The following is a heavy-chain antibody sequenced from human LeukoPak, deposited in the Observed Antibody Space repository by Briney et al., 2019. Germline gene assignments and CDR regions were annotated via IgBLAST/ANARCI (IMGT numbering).Heavy chain of an antibody. J-gene: IGHJ4*02. Sequence: PGGSLRLSCAASGFTFSSYEMKWVRQAPGKGLEWVSYISSSGSTIYYADSVKGRFTIPRDNAKNSLYLQMNSLRAEDTAVYYCARDCSSTSCHGLPYFDYWGQGTLVTVSS. CDR2: ISSSGSTI. CDR3: ARDCSSTSCHGLPYFDY. D-gene: IGHD2-2*01. CDR1: GFTFSSYE. V-gene: IGHV3-48*03.